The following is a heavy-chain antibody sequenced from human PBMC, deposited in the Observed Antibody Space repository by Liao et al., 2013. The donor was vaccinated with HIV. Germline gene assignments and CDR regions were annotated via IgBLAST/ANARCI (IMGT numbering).Heavy chain of an antibody. V-gene: IGHV4-59*01. Sequence: QVQLQESGPGLVKPSETLSLTCSVSGGSMSNYYWSWVRQPPGKGLEWIGYIYYSGSTNYNPSLKSRVTISVDTSNNQFSLNLRSMTAADTAVYYCARTAYCGTDCSHDAFDIWGQGTMVTVSS. J-gene: IGHJ3*02. CDR3: ARTAYCGTDCSHDAFDI. CDR1: GGSMSNYY. D-gene: IGHD2-21*01. CDR2: IYYSGST.